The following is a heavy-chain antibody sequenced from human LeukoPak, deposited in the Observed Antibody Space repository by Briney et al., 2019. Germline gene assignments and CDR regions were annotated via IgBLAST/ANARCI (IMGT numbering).Heavy chain of an antibody. J-gene: IGHJ4*02. CDR3: ATYSSSSDYFDY. Sequence: PGGSLRFSCAASGFTFSSYAMHWVRQAPGKGLEWVAVISYDGSNKYYADSVKGRFIISRDNSKNTLYLQMNSLRVEDTAAYYCATYSSSSDYFDYWGQGTLVTVSS. V-gene: IGHV3-30*14. D-gene: IGHD6-6*01. CDR2: ISYDGSNK. CDR1: GFTFSSYA.